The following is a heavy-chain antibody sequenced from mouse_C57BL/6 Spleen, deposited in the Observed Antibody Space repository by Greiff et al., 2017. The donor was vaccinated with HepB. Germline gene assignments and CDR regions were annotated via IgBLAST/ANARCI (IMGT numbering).Heavy chain of an antibody. D-gene: IGHD1-1*01. J-gene: IGHJ2*01. CDR1: GYTFTSYW. CDR3: ARKTTVVATRGSFDY. Sequence: VQLQQSGAELVKPGASVKLSCKASGYTFTSYWMQWVKQRPGQGLEWIGEIDPSDSYTNYNQKFKGKATLTVDTSSSTAYMQRSSLTSEDSAVYYCARKTTVVATRGSFDYWGQGTTLTVSS. V-gene: IGHV1-50*01. CDR2: IDPSDSYT.